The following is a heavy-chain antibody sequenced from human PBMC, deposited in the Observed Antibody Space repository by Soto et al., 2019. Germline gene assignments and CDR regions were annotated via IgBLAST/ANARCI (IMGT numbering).Heavy chain of an antibody. D-gene: IGHD1-26*01. Sequence: QITLRESGPTLVKPTQTLTLTCHFSGFSLTTSGVGVGWFRQKPGEALEWLALIFWDGNKRYSPSLNNGVTSAKDASKNEVVLTMTNVLPGDTATPLCAYLTPAMEGNFFESWG. CDR1: GFSLTTSGVG. V-gene: IGHV2-5*02. CDR3: AYLTPAMEGNFFES. CDR2: IFWDGNK. J-gene: IGHJ5*01.